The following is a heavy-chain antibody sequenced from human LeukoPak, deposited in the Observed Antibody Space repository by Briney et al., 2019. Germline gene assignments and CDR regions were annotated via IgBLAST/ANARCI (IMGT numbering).Heavy chain of an antibody. CDR3: ARQPYYYGSGSQTIDY. Sequence: GESLKISCQGSGYSFTSYWIGWVRQMPGKGLEWMRIIYPGDSDTRYSPSFQGQVTISADKSISTAYLQWSSLKASDTAMYYCARQPYYYGSGSQTIDYWGQGTLVTVSS. D-gene: IGHD3-10*01. V-gene: IGHV5-51*01. J-gene: IGHJ4*02. CDR1: GYSFTSYW. CDR2: IYPGDSDT.